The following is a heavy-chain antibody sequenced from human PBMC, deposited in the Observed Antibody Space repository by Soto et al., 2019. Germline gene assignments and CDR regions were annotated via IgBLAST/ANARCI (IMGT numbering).Heavy chain of an antibody. CDR3: ARDRRVATIISYYYYGMDV. V-gene: IGHV3-23*01. J-gene: IGHJ6*02. D-gene: IGHD5-12*01. Sequence: LRLSCAASAFTFSSYAMSWGRQAPGKGLEWVSAVSGSGSSIYYADSVKGRFTISRDNAKNSLYLQMNSQRAEDTAVYYCARDRRVATIISYYYYGMDVWGQGTTVTVSS. CDR2: VSGSGSSI. CDR1: AFTFSSYA.